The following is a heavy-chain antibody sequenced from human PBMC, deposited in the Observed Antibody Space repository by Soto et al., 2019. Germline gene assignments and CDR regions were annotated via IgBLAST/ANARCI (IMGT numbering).Heavy chain of an antibody. J-gene: IGHJ4*02. CDR3: ARALREGLPIYYFDS. CDR1: GFSLSKARMG. CDR2: IFWNDER. Sequence: SGPTLVNPTETLTLTCTVSGFSLSKARMGVSWIRQPPGKALEWLAHIFWNDERSYNTSLKSRLTISRDTSKSQVVLTMTNVAPVDTGTYFCARALREGLPIYYFDSWGQGSLVAVSS. D-gene: IGHD1-26*01. V-gene: IGHV2-26*01.